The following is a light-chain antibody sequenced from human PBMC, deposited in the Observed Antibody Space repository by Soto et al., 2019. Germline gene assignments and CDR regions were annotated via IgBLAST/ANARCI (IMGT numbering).Light chain of an antibody. V-gene: IGKV1-27*01. CDR1: QGIGVY. Sequence: DIQMTQSPSSLSASLGDRVTITCRASQGIGVYLAWFQQRPGRVPSLPIYAASTLQSGVPSRFSGSGSGTDFTLTISSLQPEDVATYYCQKYNSPPLTFGGGTKVEIK. CDR3: QKYNSPPLT. J-gene: IGKJ4*01. CDR2: AAS.